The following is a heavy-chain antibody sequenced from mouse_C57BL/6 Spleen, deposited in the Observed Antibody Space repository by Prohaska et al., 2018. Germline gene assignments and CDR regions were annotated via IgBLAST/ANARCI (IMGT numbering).Heavy chain of an antibody. CDR2: IRSKSNNYAT. CDR1: GFSFNTYA. CDR3: VRNFDY. Sequence: GFSFNTYAMNWVRQAPGKGLEWVARIRSKSNNYATYYANSVKDRFTISRDDSESMLYLKMNNLKTEDTAMYYCVRNFDYWGQGTTLTVSS. J-gene: IGHJ2*01. V-gene: IGHV10-1*01.